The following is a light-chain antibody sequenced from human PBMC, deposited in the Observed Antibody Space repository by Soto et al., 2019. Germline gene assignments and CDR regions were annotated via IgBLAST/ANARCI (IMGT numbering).Light chain of an antibody. Sequence: EMVMTQSPATLSVSPGETATLSCRASQSVNLNLAWYQQKPGQAPRLLIYGASIRATGTPDRFSGSGAGTEFTLTINSLQSEDSAVYYCQQCISWPPLTFGGGTTVEIK. J-gene: IGKJ4*01. CDR2: GAS. CDR3: QQCISWPPLT. V-gene: IGKV3-15*01. CDR1: QSVNLN.